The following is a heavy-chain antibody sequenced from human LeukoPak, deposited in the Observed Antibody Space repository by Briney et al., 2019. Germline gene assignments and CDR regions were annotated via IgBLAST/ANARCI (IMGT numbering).Heavy chain of an antibody. D-gene: IGHD6-6*01. CDR2: IYYSGST. CDR3: ARGAARNFDY. V-gene: IGHV4-39*07. J-gene: IGHJ4*02. CDR1: GGSISSSSYY. Sequence: SETLSLTCTVSGGSISSSSYYWGWIRQPPGKGLEWIGSIYYSGSTYYNPSLKSRVTISVDTSKNQFSLKLSSVTAADTAVYYCARGAARNFDYWGQGTLVTVSS.